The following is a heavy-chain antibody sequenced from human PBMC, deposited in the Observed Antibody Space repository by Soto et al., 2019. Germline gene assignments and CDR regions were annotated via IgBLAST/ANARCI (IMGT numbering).Heavy chain of an antibody. CDR1: GDSFTIYC. Sequence: GESLKISCNGSGDSFTIYCISLVLRMPGKGLEWMGRIDPSDSYTNYSPSFQGHVTISADKSISTAYLQWSSLKASDTAMYYCASARYYYDSSGYEAYSGQGTLVTVSS. CDR2: IDPSDSYT. V-gene: IGHV5-10-1*01. J-gene: IGHJ4*02. D-gene: IGHD3-22*01. CDR3: ASARYYYDSSGYEAY.